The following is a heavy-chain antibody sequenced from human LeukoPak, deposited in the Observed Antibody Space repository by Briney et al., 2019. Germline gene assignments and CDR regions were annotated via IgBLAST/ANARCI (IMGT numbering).Heavy chain of an antibody. Sequence: RTSETLSLTCAVSGGSISSSNWWSWVRQPPGKGLEWIGEINHSGSTNYNPSLKSRVTISVDTSKNQFSLKLSSVTAADTAVYYCARAHYYDILTGYYNYFDYWGQGTLVTVSS. D-gene: IGHD3-9*01. J-gene: IGHJ4*02. CDR3: ARAHYYDILTGYYNYFDY. CDR2: INHSGST. CDR1: GGSISSSNW. V-gene: IGHV4-4*02.